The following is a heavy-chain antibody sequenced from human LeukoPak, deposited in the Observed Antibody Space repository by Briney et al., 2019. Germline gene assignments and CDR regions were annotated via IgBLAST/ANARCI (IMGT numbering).Heavy chain of an antibody. D-gene: IGHD1-26*01. V-gene: IGHV3-23*01. Sequence: GGSLRLSCAASRFAFSSYAMTWVRQAPGKGLEWVSAISGSGGSTYYADSVKGRFTISRDNSKNTLYLQMNSLRAEDTAVYYCAKGRGVSRVAFDIWGQGTMVTVSS. CDR1: RFAFSSYA. CDR3: AKGRGVSRVAFDI. CDR2: ISGSGGST. J-gene: IGHJ3*02.